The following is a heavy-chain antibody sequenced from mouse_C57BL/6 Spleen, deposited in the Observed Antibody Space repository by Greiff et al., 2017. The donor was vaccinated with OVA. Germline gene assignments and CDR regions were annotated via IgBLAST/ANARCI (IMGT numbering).Heavy chain of an antibody. D-gene: IGHD1-1*01. CDR2: INPNNGGT. J-gene: IGHJ1*03. CDR1: GYTFTDYN. CDR3: ARSYYYGSHWYFDV. V-gene: IGHV1-22*01. Sequence: EVQLVESGPELVKPGASVKMSCKASGYTFTDYNMHWVKQSHGKSLEWIGYINPNNGGTSYNQKFKGKATLTVNKSSSTAYMELRSLTSEDSAVYYCARSYYYGSHWYFDVWGTGTTVTVSS.